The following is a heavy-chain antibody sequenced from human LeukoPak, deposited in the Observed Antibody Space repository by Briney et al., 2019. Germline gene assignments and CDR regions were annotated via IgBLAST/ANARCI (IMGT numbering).Heavy chain of an antibody. CDR1: GYTFTIYY. V-gene: IGHV1-2*02. J-gene: IGHJ6*02. Sequence: GASVKVSCKASGYTFTIYYMHWVRQAPGQGLEWMGWINPNSGGTNYAQKFQGRVTMTRDTSISTAYMELSRLRSDDTAVYYCAREAAAGSGYYYGMDVWGQGTTVTVSS. D-gene: IGHD6-13*01. CDR2: INPNSGGT. CDR3: AREAAAGSGYYYGMDV.